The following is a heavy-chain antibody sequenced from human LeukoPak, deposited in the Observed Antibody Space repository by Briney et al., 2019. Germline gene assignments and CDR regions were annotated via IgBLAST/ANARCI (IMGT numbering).Heavy chain of an antibody. CDR1: GYTFTSYD. J-gene: IGHJ1*01. V-gene: IGHV1-8*01. D-gene: IGHD3-22*01. CDR3: ASTNYYDSSGYYFQH. CDR2: MNTNSGNT. Sequence: ASVKVSCKASGYTFTSYDISWVRQATGQGLEWMGWMNTNSGNTGYAQKFQGRVTMTRNTSISTAYMELSSLRSEDTAVYYCASTNYYDSSGYYFQHWGQGTLVTVSS.